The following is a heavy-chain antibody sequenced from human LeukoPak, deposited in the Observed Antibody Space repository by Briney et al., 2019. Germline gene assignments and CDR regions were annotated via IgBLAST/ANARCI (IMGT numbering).Heavy chain of an antibody. Sequence: PGGSLRLSCAASGFTFSGFTFSSYAMHWLRLAPGKGLEWVAVVSNDDSIKYYAESLKGRLTISRDNSKNTLYLQMNDLRHEDTAVYYCAKDENPRDYNYSGMDVWGQGTTVTVSS. CDR3: AKDENPRDYNYSGMDV. CDR1: GFTFSGFTFSSYA. J-gene: IGHJ6*02. CDR2: VSNDDSIK. D-gene: IGHD2/OR15-2a*01. V-gene: IGHV3-30-3*01.